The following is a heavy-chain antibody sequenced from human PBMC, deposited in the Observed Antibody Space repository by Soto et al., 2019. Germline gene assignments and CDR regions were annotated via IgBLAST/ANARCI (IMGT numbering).Heavy chain of an antibody. D-gene: IGHD3-10*01. J-gene: IGHJ6*03. V-gene: IGHV4-39*01. CDR2: IYYSGST. Sequence: SETLSLTCTVSCGSISSSSYYWGWIRQPPGKGLEWIGSIYYSGSTYYNPSLKSRVTISVDTSKNQFSLKLSSVTAADTAVYYFARPMGVYGSGSYPSYYYMDVWGKGTTVTVSS. CDR3: ARPMGVYGSGSYPSYYYMDV. CDR1: CGSISSSSYY.